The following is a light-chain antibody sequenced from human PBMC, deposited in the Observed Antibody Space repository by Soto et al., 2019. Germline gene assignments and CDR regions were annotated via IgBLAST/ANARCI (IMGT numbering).Light chain of an antibody. J-gene: IGLJ2*01. CDR3: AAWDDRLNGQGV. Sequence: QSVLTQPPSASGTPGQRVSISCSGRSSNIGSNTVSWYQQLPGTAPKLLIYTNNQRPSWVPDRFSGSKSGTSASLAISGLQSEDEADYYCAAWDDRLNGQGVFGGGTKVTVL. V-gene: IGLV1-44*01. CDR1: SSNIGSNT. CDR2: TNN.